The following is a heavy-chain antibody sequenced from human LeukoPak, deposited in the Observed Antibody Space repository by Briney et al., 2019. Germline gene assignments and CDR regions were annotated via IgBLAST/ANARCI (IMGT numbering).Heavy chain of an antibody. CDR1: GFTFSSYA. V-gene: IGHV3-30-3*01. CDR3: ARDHGWFGEFDY. CDR2: ISYDGSNK. J-gene: IGHJ4*02. Sequence: GRSLRLSCAASGFTFSSYAMHWVRQAPGKGLEWVAVISYDGSNKYYADSVKGRFTISRDNSKNTLYLQMNSLRAEDTAVYYCARDHGWFGEFDYWGQGTLVIVSS. D-gene: IGHD3-10*01.